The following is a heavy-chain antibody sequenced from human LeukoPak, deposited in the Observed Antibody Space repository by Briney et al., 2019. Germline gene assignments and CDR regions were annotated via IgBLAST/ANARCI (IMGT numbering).Heavy chain of an antibody. V-gene: IGHV4-34*01. J-gene: IGHJ4*02. CDR2: INHSEST. CDR3: ARVQQAVADYFDH. Sequence: SETLSLTCAVYGGSFSGYYWSWIRQPPGKGLEWIGEINHSESTNYNPSLKSRVTISVDTSKNQFSLKLSSVTAADTAVYYCARVQQAVADYFDHWGQGTLVTVSS. CDR1: GGSFSGYY. D-gene: IGHD6-19*01.